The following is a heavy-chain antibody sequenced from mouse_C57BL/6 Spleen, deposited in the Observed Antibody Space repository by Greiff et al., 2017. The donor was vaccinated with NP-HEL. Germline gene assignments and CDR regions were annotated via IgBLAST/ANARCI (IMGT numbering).Heavy chain of an antibody. CDR2: IDPSDSET. Sequence: VQLQQPGAELVRPGSSVKLSCKASGYTFTSYWMHWVKQRPIQGLEWIGNIDPSDSETHYNQKFKDKATLTVDKSSSTAYMQLSSLTSEDSAVYYCARAYYGNSHWYFDVWGTGTTVTVSS. CDR3: ARAYYGNSHWYFDV. D-gene: IGHD2-10*01. J-gene: IGHJ1*03. V-gene: IGHV1-52*01. CDR1: GYTFTSYW.